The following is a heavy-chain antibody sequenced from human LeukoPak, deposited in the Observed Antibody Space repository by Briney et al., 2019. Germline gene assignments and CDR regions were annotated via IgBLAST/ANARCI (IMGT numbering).Heavy chain of an antibody. CDR1: GFISSDHY. CDR3: VRSLDY. J-gene: IGHJ4*02. Sequence: GGSLRLSCAASGFISSDHYMDWVRQAPGKGLEWVSVITGSGGFTQYADSVKGRFTISRDNSKNTVYLQMNSLRVEDTALYYCVRSLDYWGQGTLVTVSS. CDR2: ITGSGGFT. V-gene: IGHV3-23*01.